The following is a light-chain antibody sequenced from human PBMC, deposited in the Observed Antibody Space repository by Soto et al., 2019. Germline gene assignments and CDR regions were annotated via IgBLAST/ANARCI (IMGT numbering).Light chain of an antibody. CDR2: DVT. CDR3: SSYTITGALRV. Sequence: QSALTQPASVSGSPGQSITISCTGTSSDVGGYNYVSWYQQHPGKVPKLMIYDVTNRPSGVSDRFSGSKSGNTASLTISGLQAEDEADYYCSSYTITGALRVFGTGTKLTVL. J-gene: IGLJ1*01. V-gene: IGLV2-14*03. CDR1: SSDVGGYNY.